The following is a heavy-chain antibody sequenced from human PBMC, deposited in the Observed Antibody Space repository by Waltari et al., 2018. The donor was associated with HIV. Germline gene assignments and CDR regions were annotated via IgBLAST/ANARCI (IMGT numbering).Heavy chain of an antibody. CDR3: ARGGFYGSGSKVN. CDR1: GFTFSSYW. J-gene: IGHJ4*02. D-gene: IGHD3-10*01. Sequence: EVQLVESGGGLAQPGGSLRLSSAAYGFTFSSYWSSWVRQAPGKGLEWVTNIKQDGSKKYYVDSVNGRFTISRDNAENSLYLQMNSLKAEDTAVYYCARGGFYGSGSKVNWGQGTLVTVSS. CDR2: IKQDGSKK. V-gene: IGHV3-7*04.